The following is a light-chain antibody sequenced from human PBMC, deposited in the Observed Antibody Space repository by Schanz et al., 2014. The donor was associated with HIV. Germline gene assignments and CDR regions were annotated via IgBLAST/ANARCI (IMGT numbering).Light chain of an antibody. J-gene: IGLJ3*02. CDR3: HSSDAADPGV. CDR1: SGSIASAY. V-gene: IGLV6-57*04. Sequence: NFMLTQPHSVSESPGKTVIISCTRSSGSIASAYVQWYQQRPGSAPTTLIYENDQRHSGVPDHFSGSIDSSSNSASLTISGLETDDEADYFCHSSDAADPGVFGGGTKLTVL. CDR2: END.